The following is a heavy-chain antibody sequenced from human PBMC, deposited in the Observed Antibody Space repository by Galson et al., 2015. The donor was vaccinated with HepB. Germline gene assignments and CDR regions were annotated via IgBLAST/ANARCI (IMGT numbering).Heavy chain of an antibody. CDR3: ASWSSSALDYYYYGMDV. Sequence: SVKVSCKASGGTFSSYTISWVRQAPGQGLEWMGRIIPILGIANYAQKFQGRVTITADKSTSTAYMELSSLRSEDTAVYYCASWSSSALDYYYYGMDVWGKGPRSPSPQ. CDR2: IIPILGIA. CDR1: GGTFSSYT. J-gene: IGHJ6*01. V-gene: IGHV1-69*02. D-gene: IGHD6-13*01.